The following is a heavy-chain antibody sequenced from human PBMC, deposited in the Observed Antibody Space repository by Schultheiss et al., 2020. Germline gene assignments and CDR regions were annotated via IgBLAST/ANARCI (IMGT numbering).Heavy chain of an antibody. CDR2: IYHSGST. CDR1: GGSISSGDYY. J-gene: IGHJ4*02. D-gene: IGHD2-15*01. V-gene: IGHV4-30-4*01. CDR3: ARDDGVVAATYFDY. Sequence: SQTLSLTCTVSGGSISSGDYYWSWIRQPPGKGLEWIGSIYHSGSTYYNPSLKSRVTISVDTSKNQFSLKLSSVTAADTAVYYCARDDGVVAATYFDYWGQGTLVSV.